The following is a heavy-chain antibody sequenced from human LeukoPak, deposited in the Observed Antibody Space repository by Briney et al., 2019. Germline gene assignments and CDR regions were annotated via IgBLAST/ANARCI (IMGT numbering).Heavy chain of an antibody. D-gene: IGHD6-19*01. V-gene: IGHV1-3*01. J-gene: IGHJ5*02. Sequence: GASVKVSCKASGYTFTSYGISWVRQAPGQRLEWMGWINAGNGNTKYSQKFQGRVTITRDTSASTAYMELSSLRSEDTAVYYCARDKYSSGWSAVDPWGQGTLVTVSS. CDR2: INAGNGNT. CDR3: ARDKYSSGWSAVDP. CDR1: GYTFTSYG.